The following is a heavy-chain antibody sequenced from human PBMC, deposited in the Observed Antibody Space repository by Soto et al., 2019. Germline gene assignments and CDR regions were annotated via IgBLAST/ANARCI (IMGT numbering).Heavy chain of an antibody. D-gene: IGHD2-15*01. V-gene: IGHV3-21*01. CDR3: ARDTRCSGGSCYSPYYYYGMDV. Sequence: PGGSLILSCAASGFTFSSYSMNWVRQAPGKGLEWVSSISSSSSYIYYADSVKGRFTISRDNAKNSLYLQMNSLRAEDTAVYYCARDTRCSGGSCYSPYYYYGMDVWGQGTTVTVSS. CDR2: ISSSSSYI. CDR1: GFTFSSYS. J-gene: IGHJ6*02.